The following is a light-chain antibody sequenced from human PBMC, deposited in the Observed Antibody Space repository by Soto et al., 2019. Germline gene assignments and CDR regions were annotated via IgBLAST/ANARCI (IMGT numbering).Light chain of an antibody. J-gene: IGKJ1*01. CDR3: QQSSRSPRT. Sequence: DIQMTQSPSSLSASVGDTVTITCRASLSIGKYVNWYIQKPGKAPKLLLFSASTLHTGVPSRFSGSGSGTDFSLTISSLQRGDYGTYYCQQSSRSPRTFGQGTRVDI. V-gene: IGKV1-39*01. CDR2: SAS. CDR1: LSIGKY.